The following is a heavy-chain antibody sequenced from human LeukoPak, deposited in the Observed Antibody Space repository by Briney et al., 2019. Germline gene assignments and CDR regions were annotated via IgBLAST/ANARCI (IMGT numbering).Heavy chain of an antibody. CDR1: GFRFGSDW. D-gene: IGHD3-16*01. CDR3: ARYYDPTVGDAFDI. Sequence: PGGSLRLSCAASGFRFGSDWMSWVRQAPGKGLEWVANISPDGSEKYFVDSVKGRFTISRDNGKNSLYLQLNSLKAEDTALYYCARYYDPTVGDAFDIWGQGTMVTVSP. V-gene: IGHV3-7*01. CDR2: ISPDGSEK. J-gene: IGHJ3*02.